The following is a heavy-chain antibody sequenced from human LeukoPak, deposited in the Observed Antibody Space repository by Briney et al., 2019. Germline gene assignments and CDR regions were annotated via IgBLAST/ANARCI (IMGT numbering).Heavy chain of an antibody. CDR3: ARGGYYGSGSYQGLYYYCGMDV. D-gene: IGHD3-10*01. CDR2: IIPIFGTA. Sequence: SVKVSCKASGGTFSSYAISWVRQAPGQGLKWMGGIIPIFGTANYAQKFQGRVTITADESTSTAYMELSSLRSEDTAVYYCARGGYYGSGSYQGLYYYCGMDVWGQGTTVTVSS. CDR1: GGTFSSYA. V-gene: IGHV1-69*13. J-gene: IGHJ6*02.